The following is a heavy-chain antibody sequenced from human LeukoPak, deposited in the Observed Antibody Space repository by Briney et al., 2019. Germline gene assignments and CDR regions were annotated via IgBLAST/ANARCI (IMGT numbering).Heavy chain of an antibody. J-gene: IGHJ3*02. D-gene: IGHD3-22*01. Sequence: SETLSLTCTVSGGSISSYYWSWIRHPPGKGREWIGYIYYSGSTNYNPSLKSRVTISVDTSKNQFSLKLSSVTAADTAVYYCASLYDSYEDDAFDIWGQGTMVTVSS. CDR1: GGSISSYY. V-gene: IGHV4-59*01. CDR3: ASLYDSYEDDAFDI. CDR2: IYYSGST.